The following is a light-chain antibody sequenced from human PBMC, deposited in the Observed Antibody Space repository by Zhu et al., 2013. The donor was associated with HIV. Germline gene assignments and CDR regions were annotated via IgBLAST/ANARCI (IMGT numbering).Light chain of an antibody. CDR1: QSISSW. V-gene: IGKV1-5*03. CDR2: KAS. Sequence: DIQMTQSPSTLSASVGDRVTITCRASQSISSWLAWYQQKPGKAPKLLIYKASSLESGVPSRFSGSGSGTEFTLTISSLQPDDFATYYCQQYSSYPWTFGQGTEVEIK. CDR3: QQYSSYPWT. J-gene: IGKJ1*01.